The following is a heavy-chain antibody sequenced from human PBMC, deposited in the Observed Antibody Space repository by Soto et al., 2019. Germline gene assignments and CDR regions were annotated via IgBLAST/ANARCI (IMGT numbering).Heavy chain of an antibody. CDR1: GFSLSTSGVG. J-gene: IGHJ6*02. CDR2: IYWDDDK. D-gene: IGHD2-15*01. Sequence: QITLKESGPTLVKPTQTLTLTCTFSGFSLSTSGVGVGWIRQPPGKALEWLALIYWDDDKRYSPSLTSRLTIXKXPXXNQVVLTMTNMDPVDTATYYCAHVLVVVANYGMDVWGQGTTVTVSS. V-gene: IGHV2-5*02. CDR3: AHVLVVVANYGMDV.